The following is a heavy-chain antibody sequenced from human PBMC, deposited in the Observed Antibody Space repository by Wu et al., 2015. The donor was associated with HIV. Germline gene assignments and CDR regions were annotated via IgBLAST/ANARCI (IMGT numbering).Heavy chain of an antibody. J-gene: IGHJ3*02. D-gene: IGHD5-24*01. CDR1: GFTFENSA. CDR2: IVVGGGNT. Sequence: QMQLVQSGPEVKKPGTSVKVSCKASGFTFENSAIQWVRQTRGQRPDWIGWIVVGGGNTNYAQKFQERVTITRDMSTSTVYMQLRSLKTEDTAVYFCANRNRVGNMEAFDIWGQGTKVIVSS. V-gene: IGHV1-58*02. CDR3: ANRNRVGNMEAFDI.